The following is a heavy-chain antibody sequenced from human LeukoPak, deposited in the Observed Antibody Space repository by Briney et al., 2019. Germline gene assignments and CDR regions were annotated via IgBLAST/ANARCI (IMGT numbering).Heavy chain of an antibody. CDR3: AKRRYDSSGYTP. D-gene: IGHD3-22*01. Sequence: GGSLRLSCAASGFTFSSYAMSGVRQAPGKGLEWVSAISGSGGSTYYADSVKGRFTISRDNSKNTLYLQMNSLRAEDTAVYYCAKRRYDSSGYTPWGQGTLVTVSS. J-gene: IGHJ4*02. V-gene: IGHV3-23*01. CDR1: GFTFSSYA. CDR2: ISGSGGST.